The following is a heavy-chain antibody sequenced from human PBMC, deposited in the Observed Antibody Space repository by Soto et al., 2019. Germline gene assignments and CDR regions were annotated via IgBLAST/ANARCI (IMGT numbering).Heavy chain of an antibody. CDR3: ARGQYSSSWYYFDY. CDR2: INHSGST. D-gene: IGHD6-13*01. CDR1: GESFSGYY. V-gene: IGHV4-34*01. Sequence: SETLSLTCAVYGESFSGYYWSWIRQPPGKGLEWIGEINHSGSTNYNPSLKSRVTISVDTSKNQFSLKLSSVTAADTAVYYCARGQYSSSWYYFDYWGQGTLVTVSS. J-gene: IGHJ4*02.